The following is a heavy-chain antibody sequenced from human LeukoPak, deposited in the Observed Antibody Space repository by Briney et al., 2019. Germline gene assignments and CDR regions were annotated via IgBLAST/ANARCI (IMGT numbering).Heavy chain of an antibody. CDR2: ISGSGGTT. D-gene: IGHD6-19*01. Sequence: GGSLRLSCAVSGFTFSNYAMSWVRQAPGKGLEWVSAISGSGGTTYDADSVKGRFTISRDNSKNTLYLQMNSLRAEDTAVYYCAKSGQWLAAYHFDYWGQGTLVTVSS. CDR3: AKSGQWLAAYHFDY. J-gene: IGHJ4*02. V-gene: IGHV3-23*01. CDR1: GFTFSNYA.